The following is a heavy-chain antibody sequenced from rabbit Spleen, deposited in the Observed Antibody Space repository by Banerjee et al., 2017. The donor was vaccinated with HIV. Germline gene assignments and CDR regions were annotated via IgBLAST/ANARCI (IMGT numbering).Heavy chain of an antibody. J-gene: IGHJ4*01. CDR2: IDTSNADT. V-gene: IGHV1S45*01. D-gene: IGHD8-1*01. CDR1: GFSFSSNW. Sequence: QEQLEESAGGLVQPGGSLTLTCKASGFSFSSNWICWVRQAPGKGLEWIACIDTSNADTDYANWPKGRFTISKTSSTTVTLQMTSLTAADTATYFCARDGAGGSYFALWGQGTLVTVS. CDR3: ARDGAGGSYFAL.